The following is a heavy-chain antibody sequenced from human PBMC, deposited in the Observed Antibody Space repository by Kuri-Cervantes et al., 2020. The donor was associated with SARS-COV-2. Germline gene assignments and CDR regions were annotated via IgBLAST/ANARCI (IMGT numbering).Heavy chain of an antibody. D-gene: IGHD3-22*01. J-gene: IGHJ4*02. CDR1: GFTSSSYA. CDR2: ISYDGSNK. CDR3: ARADGITMIVETRPTDY. Sequence: GESLKISCAASGFTSSSYAMHWVRQAPGKGLEWVAVISYDGSNKYYADSVKGRFTISRDNSKNTLYLQMNSLRAEDTAVYYCARADGITMIVETRPTDYWGQGTLVTVSS. V-gene: IGHV3-30*04.